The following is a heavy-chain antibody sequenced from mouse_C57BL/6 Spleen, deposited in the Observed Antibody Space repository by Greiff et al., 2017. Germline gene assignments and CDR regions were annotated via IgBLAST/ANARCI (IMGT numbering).Heavy chain of an antibody. CDR2: IYPGDGDT. D-gene: IGHD2-1*01. V-gene: IGHV1-80*01. CDR3: ARGGIYYGNYVGY. CDR1: GYAFSSYW. J-gene: IGHJ2*01. Sequence: VQLQQSGAELVKPGASEKISCKASGYAFSSYWMNWVKQRPGKGLEWIGQIYPGDGDTNYNGKFKGKATLTADKSSSTAYMQLSSLTSEDSAVYFCARGGIYYGNYVGYWGQGTTLTVSS.